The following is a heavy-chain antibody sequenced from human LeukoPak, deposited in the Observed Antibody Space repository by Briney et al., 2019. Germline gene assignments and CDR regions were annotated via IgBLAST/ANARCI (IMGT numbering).Heavy chain of an antibody. D-gene: IGHD3-3*01. Sequence: SETLTLTCAVSGYSISSGYYWGWIRQPPGKGLEWIGRIYHSGSTYYNPSLKSRVTISVDTSKNQFPLKLSSETAADTAVYYCARGGGYYNYWGQGTLVTVSS. V-gene: IGHV4-38-2*01. J-gene: IGHJ4*02. CDR3: ARGGGYYNY. CDR1: GYSISSGYY. CDR2: IYHSGST.